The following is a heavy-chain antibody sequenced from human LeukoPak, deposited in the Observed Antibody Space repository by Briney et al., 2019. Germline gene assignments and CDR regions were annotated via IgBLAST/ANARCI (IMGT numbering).Heavy chain of an antibody. V-gene: IGHV4-59*01. J-gene: IGHJ4*02. CDR1: GGSISSYY. D-gene: IGHD3-10*01. CDR3: ARLGSKYGPGSYYED. CDR2: IYYSGSS. Sequence: PSETLSLTCTVSGGSISSYYWSWIRQPPGKGLEWIGYIYYSGSSTYNPSLKSRVTTSVDTSKNLFSLKLSSVTAADTAVYYCARLGSKYGPGSYYEDWGQGTLVTVSS.